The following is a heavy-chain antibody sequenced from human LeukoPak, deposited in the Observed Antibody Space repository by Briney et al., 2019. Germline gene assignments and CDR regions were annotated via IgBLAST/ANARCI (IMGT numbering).Heavy chain of an antibody. CDR3: ARQYSSSGFLDY. J-gene: IGHJ4*02. CDR1: GGSFSGYY. CDR2: INHSGST. V-gene: IGHV4-34*01. Sequence: SETLSLTCAVYGGSFSGYYWSWIRQPPGKGLEWIGEINHSGSTNYNPSLKSRVTISVDTSKNQFSLKLSSVTAADTAVYYCARQYSSSGFLDYWGQGTLVTVSS. D-gene: IGHD6-6*01.